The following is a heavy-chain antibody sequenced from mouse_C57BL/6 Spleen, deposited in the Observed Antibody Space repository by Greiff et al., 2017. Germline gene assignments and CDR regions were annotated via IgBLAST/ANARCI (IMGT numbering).Heavy chain of an antibody. V-gene: IGHV5-16*01. CDR2: INYDGSST. Sequence: EVKLMESEGGLVQPGSSMKLSCTASGFTFSDYYMAWVRQVPEKGLEWVANINYDGSSTYYLDSLKSRFIISRDNAKNILYLQMSSLKSEDTATYYCARAAIYYYGSSYNWYFDVWGTGTTVTVSS. CDR1: GFTFSDYY. CDR3: ARAAIYYYGSSYNWYFDV. J-gene: IGHJ1*03. D-gene: IGHD1-1*01.